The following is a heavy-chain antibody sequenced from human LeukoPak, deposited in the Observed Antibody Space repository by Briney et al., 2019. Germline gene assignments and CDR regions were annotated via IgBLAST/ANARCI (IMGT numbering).Heavy chain of an antibody. V-gene: IGHV1-18*01. CDR2: ISGYNDNT. D-gene: IGHD4-17*01. Sequence: ASVKVSCKASGYSFSSYGISWVRQAPGQGLEWMGWISGYNDNTNYAQKIQGRVTLTTDTSTSTAYMELRSLRSDDTAVYYCARDYGDYGIVGFQYWGQGTLVTVSS. CDR1: GYSFSSYG. CDR3: ARDYGDYGIVGFQY. J-gene: IGHJ1*01.